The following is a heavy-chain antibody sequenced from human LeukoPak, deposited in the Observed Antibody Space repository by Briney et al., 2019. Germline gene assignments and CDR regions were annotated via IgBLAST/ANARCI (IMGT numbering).Heavy chain of an antibody. CDR3: ARGEQYGSGTVQFDY. J-gene: IGHJ4*02. CDR2: IYQSGST. Sequence: KASETLSLTCSVSGGSISSSNWWSWVRQPPGKGLEWIGEIYQSGSTNYDPTLKSRATMSVDKSRNQFSLSLTSVTAADTAVYYCARGEQYGSGTVQFDYWGQGTLVTVSS. CDR1: GGSISSSNW. V-gene: IGHV4-4*02. D-gene: IGHD3-10*01.